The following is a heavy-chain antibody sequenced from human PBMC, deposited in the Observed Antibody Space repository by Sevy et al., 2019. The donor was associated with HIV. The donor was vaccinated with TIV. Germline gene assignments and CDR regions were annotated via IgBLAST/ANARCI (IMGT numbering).Heavy chain of an antibody. V-gene: IGHV1-69*13. CDR3: AKEGDGSGSYFDC. CDR2: IIPIFGTA. CDR1: GGTLSNYA. D-gene: IGHD3-10*01. J-gene: IGHJ4*02. Sequence: ASVKVSCKASGGTLSNYAISWVRQAPGQGLEWMGGIIPIFGTANYVQKFQGRVTITADESTSTAYMELSSLRSEDTAVYLCAKEGDGSGSYFDCWGQGTLVTVSS.